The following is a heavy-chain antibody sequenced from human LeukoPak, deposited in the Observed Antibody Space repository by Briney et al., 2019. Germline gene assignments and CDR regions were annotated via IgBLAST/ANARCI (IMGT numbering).Heavy chain of an antibody. CDR2: IYYSGST. J-gene: IGHJ6*02. D-gene: IGHD5-12*01. CDR1: GGSISSYY. V-gene: IGHV4-59*01. Sequence: SETLSLTCTVSGGSISSYYWSWIRQPPGKGLEWIGYIYYSGSTNYNPSLKSRVTISVDTSKNQFSLKLSSVTAADTAVYYCARDYRGYSGYTYYYYYYGMDVWGQGTTVTVSS. CDR3: ARDYRGYSGYTYYYYYYGMDV.